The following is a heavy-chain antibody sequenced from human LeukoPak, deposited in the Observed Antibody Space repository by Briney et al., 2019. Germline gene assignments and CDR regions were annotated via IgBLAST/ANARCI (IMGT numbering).Heavy chain of an antibody. D-gene: IGHD2-21*02. CDR2: VRSDGSDK. CDR3: VRDRDWAFDY. Sequence: GGSLRLSCGASGFTFTYYGMHWVRQAPGKGLEWVTFVRSDGSDKYYADSVKGRFTFSRDNSKNTVYLQMNSLRPEDTAVYYCVRDRDWAFDYWGQGTKVTVSS. CDR1: GFTFTYYG. V-gene: IGHV3-30*02. J-gene: IGHJ4*02.